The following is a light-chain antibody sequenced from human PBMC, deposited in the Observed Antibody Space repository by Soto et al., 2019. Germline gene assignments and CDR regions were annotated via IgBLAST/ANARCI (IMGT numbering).Light chain of an antibody. CDR3: QSYDSSLSALYV. CDR1: SSNIGAGYD. CDR2: GNS. V-gene: IGLV1-40*01. Sequence: QSVLTQPPSVSGAPGQRVTISCTGSSSNIGAGYDVHWYQQLPGTAPKLLIYGNSNRPSGVPDRFSGYKSGTSASLAITGLQAEDEADYYWQSYDSSLSALYVFGTGTKVTVL. J-gene: IGLJ1*01.